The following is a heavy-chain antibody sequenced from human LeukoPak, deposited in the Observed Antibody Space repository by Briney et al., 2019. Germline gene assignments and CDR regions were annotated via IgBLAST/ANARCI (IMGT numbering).Heavy chain of an antibody. Sequence: SVKVSCKASGGTFSSYAISWVRQAPGQGLEWMGGIIPIFGTANYAQKFQGRVTITTDESTSTAYMELSSLRSEDTAVYYCARGQGWGALQLIFDYWGQGTLVTVSS. J-gene: IGHJ4*02. CDR2: IIPIFGTA. CDR3: ARGQGWGALQLIFDY. CDR1: GGTFSSYA. V-gene: IGHV1-69*05. D-gene: IGHD6-6*01.